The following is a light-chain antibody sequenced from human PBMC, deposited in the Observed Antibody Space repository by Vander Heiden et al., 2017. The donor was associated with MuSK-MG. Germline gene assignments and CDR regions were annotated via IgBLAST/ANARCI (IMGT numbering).Light chain of an antibody. CDR1: PSALYSPDNKNN. Sequence: DIGITEPPAPIPVSLAARATIHCKSSPSALYSPDNKNNLAWYQQQPARPPKPPLFWVSARESGVRDRFSRTGSRGDFTLTIRSLQAQDVAVYYSVRGEGGPYTCGQGTKLEIK. CDR2: WVS. V-gene: IGKV4-1*01. J-gene: IGKJ2*01. CDR3: VRGEGGPYT.